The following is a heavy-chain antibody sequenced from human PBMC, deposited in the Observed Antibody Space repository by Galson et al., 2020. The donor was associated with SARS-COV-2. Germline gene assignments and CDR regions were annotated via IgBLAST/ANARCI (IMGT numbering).Heavy chain of an antibody. D-gene: IGHD2-2*01. V-gene: IGHV3-64D*06. CDR3: LSYSSTRQNR. J-gene: IGHJ5*02. CDR1: GFIFSDYA. CDR2: ISNNGETS. Sequence: GGSLRLSCSAYGFIFSDYAMHWVRQAPGKGLEYVSAISNNGETSFYADSLKGRFTMYRDNSKNMFYLQMTALRLEDTASYFCLSYSSTRQNRWGQGTLVTVST.